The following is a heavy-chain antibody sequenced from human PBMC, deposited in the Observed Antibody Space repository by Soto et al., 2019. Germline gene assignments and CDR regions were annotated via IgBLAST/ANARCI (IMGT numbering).Heavy chain of an antibody. V-gene: IGHV3-11*01. J-gene: IGHJ4*02. Sequence: QVQLVESGGGLVKPGGSLRLSGVASGFTFSDYYMSWFRQALGKGLEWVSYISSGSSTISYSDSVKGRFTIARASAKNSLYLQMNSLRAEDTDVYYCAKAMYSSKTDFDYWGQGTLVTVSS. CDR2: ISSGSSTI. CDR1: GFTFSDYY. CDR3: AKAMYSSKTDFDY. D-gene: IGHD6-13*01.